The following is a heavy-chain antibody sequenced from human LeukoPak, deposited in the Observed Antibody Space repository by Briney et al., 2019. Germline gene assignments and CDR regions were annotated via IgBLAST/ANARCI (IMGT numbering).Heavy chain of an antibody. Sequence: WVNVSCKVSGGTLSSYTISWVRHAPGQGLEWMGRIIPILGIANYAQTFQARVTITADKSTSTAYMELSSLRSEDTAVYSCARARIAAADVFYYYYYMDVWGKGTTVTVSS. CDR3: ARARIAAADVFYYYYYMDV. V-gene: IGHV1-69*02. CDR1: GGTLSSYT. J-gene: IGHJ6*03. D-gene: IGHD6-13*01. CDR2: IIPILGIA.